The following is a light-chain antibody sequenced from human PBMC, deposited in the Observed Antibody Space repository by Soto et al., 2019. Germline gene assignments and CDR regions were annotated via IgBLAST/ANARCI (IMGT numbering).Light chain of an antibody. V-gene: IGLV3-9*01. CDR1: NVGSKN. CDR3: QVCDSTTVV. J-gene: IGLJ2*01. Sequence: SYELTQPLSVSVALGQTARITCGGNNVGSKNVYWYQQKPGQAPVLVIYRDRNRPSGIPERLSGSNSGNTATLTISGAQAGDEADYYCQVCDSTTVVFGGGTKLTVL. CDR2: RDR.